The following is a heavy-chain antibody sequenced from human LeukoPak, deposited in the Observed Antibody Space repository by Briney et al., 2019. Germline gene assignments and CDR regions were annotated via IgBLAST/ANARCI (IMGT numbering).Heavy chain of an antibody. D-gene: IGHD3-22*01. CDR2: FNPNSGGT. CDR3: AREYYFDNSGYYGVGDY. Sequence: ALVKVSCKASGYTFTAYYIHWVRQAPGQGLEWMGWFNPNSGGTNYAQEFQGRVTMTRDTSISTAYMELSRLRSDDTAVYYCAREYYFDNSGYYGVGDYWGQGTLVTVSS. CDR1: GYTFTAYY. J-gene: IGHJ4*02. V-gene: IGHV1-2*02.